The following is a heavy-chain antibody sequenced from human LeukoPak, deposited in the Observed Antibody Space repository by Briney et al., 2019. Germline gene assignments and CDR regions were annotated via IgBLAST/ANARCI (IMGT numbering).Heavy chain of an antibody. CDR2: INHSGST. Sequence: SETLSLTCAVYGGSFSGYFWSWLRQPPGKGLEWIGEINHSGSTNYNPSLKSRVTISVDTSKNQFSLKLSSVTAADTAVYYCARGWRYYYDSGSYYLDYWGQGTLVTVSS. J-gene: IGHJ4*02. CDR1: GGSFSGYF. V-gene: IGHV4-34*01. D-gene: IGHD3-10*01. CDR3: ARGWRYYYDSGSYYLDY.